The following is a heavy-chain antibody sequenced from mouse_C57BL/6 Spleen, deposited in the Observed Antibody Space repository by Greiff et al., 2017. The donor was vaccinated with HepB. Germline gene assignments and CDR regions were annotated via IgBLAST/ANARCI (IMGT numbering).Heavy chain of an antibody. Sequence: VQLKESGPELVKPGASVKISCKASGYAFSSSWMNWVKQRPGKGLEWIGRIYPGDGDTNYNGKFKGKATLTADKSSSTAYMQLSSLTSEDSAVYFCARDYGSSPYWYFDVWGTGTTVTVSS. J-gene: IGHJ1*03. CDR3: ARDYGSSPYWYFDV. CDR1: GYAFSSSW. V-gene: IGHV1-82*01. D-gene: IGHD1-1*01. CDR2: IYPGDGDT.